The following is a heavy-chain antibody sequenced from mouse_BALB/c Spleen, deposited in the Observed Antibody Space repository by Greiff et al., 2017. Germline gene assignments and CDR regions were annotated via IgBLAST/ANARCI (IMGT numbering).Heavy chain of an antibody. CDR1: GFTFSSYA. V-gene: IGHV5-9-4*01. D-gene: IGHD2-14*01. CDR2: ISSGGSYT. CDR3: ARGGYYRYDEGFAY. Sequence: EVMLVESGGGLVKPGGSLKLSCAASGFTFSSYAMSWVRQSPEKRLEWVAEISSGGSYTYYPDTVTGRFTISRDNAKNTLYLEMSSLRSEDTAMYYCARGGYYRYDEGFAYWGQGTLVTVSA. J-gene: IGHJ3*01.